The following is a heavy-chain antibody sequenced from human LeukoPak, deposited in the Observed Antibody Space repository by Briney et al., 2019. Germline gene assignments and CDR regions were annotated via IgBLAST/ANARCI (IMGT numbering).Heavy chain of an antibody. J-gene: IGHJ4*02. D-gene: IGHD4-17*01. V-gene: IGHV1-3*01. Sequence: GASVKVSCKASGYTFTSYAMHWVRQAPGQRLEWMGWINAGNGNTKYSQKFQGRVTITRDTSASTAYMELSSLRSEDTAVYYCARDWGSTVTTYYFDYWGQGTLVTVSS. CDR2: INAGNGNT. CDR1: GYTFTSYA. CDR3: ARDWGSTVTTYYFDY.